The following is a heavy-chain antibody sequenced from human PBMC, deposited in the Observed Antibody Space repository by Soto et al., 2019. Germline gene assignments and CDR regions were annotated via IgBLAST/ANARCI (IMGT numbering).Heavy chain of an antibody. CDR2: ISGSGGST. J-gene: IGHJ4*02. V-gene: IGHV3-23*01. CDR3: EKEPDHVYFDY. Sequence: EVQLLHSGGGLGQPGGSLRLSCAASGFTFSSDAMSWVRQAPGKGLEWVSAISGSGGSTYYADSVKGRFTMSRDNSKHTLYLQINTLTAQDTGVYYCEKEPDHVYFDYWGQGTLVTVSS. CDR1: GFTFSSDA.